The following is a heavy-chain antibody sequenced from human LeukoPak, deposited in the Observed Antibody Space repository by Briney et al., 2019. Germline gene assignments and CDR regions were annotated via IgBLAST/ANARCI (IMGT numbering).Heavy chain of an antibody. CDR3: ARPLHSYGSGSYPPNWFDP. CDR2: IYPGDSDT. J-gene: IGHJ5*02. D-gene: IGHD3-10*01. CDR1: GYSFTSYW. V-gene: IGHV5-51*01. Sequence: GESLKISCKGSGYSFTSYWIGWVRQMPGKGLGWMGIIYPGDSDTRYSPSFQGQVTISADKSVSTAYLQWSSLKASDTAMYYCARPLHSYGSGSYPPNWFDPWGQGTLVTVSS.